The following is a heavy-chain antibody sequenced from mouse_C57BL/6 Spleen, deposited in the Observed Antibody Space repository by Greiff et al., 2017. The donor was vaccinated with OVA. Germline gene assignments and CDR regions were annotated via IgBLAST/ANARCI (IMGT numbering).Heavy chain of an antibody. CDR2: ISYDGSN. Sequence: EVKLQESGPGLVQPSQSLSLTCSVTGYSITSGYYWNWIRQFPGNKLEWMGYISYDGSNNYNPSLKNRISITRDTSKNQFFLKLNSVTTEDTATYYCARSSYVGYFDVWGTGTTVTVSS. CDR1: GYSITSGYY. V-gene: IGHV3-6*01. CDR3: ARSSYVGYFDV. J-gene: IGHJ1*03. D-gene: IGHD1-1*01.